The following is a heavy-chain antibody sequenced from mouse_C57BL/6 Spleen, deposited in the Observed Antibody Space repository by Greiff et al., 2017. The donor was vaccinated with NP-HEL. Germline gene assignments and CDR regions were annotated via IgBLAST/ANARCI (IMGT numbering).Heavy chain of an antibody. CDR1: GYSITSGYY. CDR2: ISYDGSN. Sequence: DVQLQESGPGLVKPSQSLSLTCSVTGYSITSGYYWNWIRQFPGNKLEWMGYISYDGSNNYNPSLKNRISITRDTSKNQFFLKLNSVTTEDTATYYCARGEIGDYWGQGTSVTVSS. CDR3: ARGEIGDY. V-gene: IGHV3-6*01. J-gene: IGHJ4*01.